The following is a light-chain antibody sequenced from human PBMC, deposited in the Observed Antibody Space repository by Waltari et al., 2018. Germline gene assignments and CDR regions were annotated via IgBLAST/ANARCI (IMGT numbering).Light chain of an antibody. V-gene: IGLV3-1*01. CDR2: QDS. CDR1: QLGNKY. J-gene: IGLJ2*01. Sequence: SRELTQPPSLSVSPGQTASITCSGDQLGNKYTSWYQQRPGQSPVVVIFQDSKRPSGIPERFSGSNSGNTATLTISGTQAMDEAEYYCQTWDSGTYVVFGGGTKLTVL. CDR3: QTWDSGTYVV.